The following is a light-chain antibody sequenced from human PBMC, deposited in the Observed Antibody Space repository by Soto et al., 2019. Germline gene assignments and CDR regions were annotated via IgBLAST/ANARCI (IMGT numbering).Light chain of an antibody. V-gene: IGLV1-47*01. CDR2: RNN. J-gene: IGLJ1*01. Sequence: QSALTQPPSASGTPGQRATISCSGSSSNIGNNYVYWYQQFPGTAPKLLIYRNNQRPSGVPDRFSGSKSGTSASLAISGLRSEDEADYYCAAWDDSLSGLYVFGTGTKVTVL. CDR1: SSNIGNNY. CDR3: AAWDDSLSGLYV.